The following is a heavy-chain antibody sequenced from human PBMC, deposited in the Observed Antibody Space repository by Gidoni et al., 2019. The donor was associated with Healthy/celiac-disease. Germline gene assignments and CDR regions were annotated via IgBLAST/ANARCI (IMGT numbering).Heavy chain of an antibody. CDR3: ARTTGGGFDY. V-gene: IGHV3-21*01. J-gene: IGHJ4*02. D-gene: IGHD7-27*01. Sequence: EVQLVESGGGLVKPGGYLRLSCAASGFTFSSYSMTWVRQAPGKGLEWFSSISSSSSYIYYADSVKGRFTISRDNAKNSLYLQMNSLRAEDTAVYYCARTTGGGFDYWGQGTLVTVSS. CDR2: ISSSSSYI. CDR1: GFTFSSYS.